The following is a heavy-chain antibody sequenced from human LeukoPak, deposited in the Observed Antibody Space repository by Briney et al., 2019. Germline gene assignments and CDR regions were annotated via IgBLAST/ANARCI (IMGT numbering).Heavy chain of an antibody. V-gene: IGHV1-2*02. J-gene: IGHJ5*02. Sequence: GASVKVSCKASGYTFTSYDINWVRQATGQGLEWMGWINPNSGGTNYAQKFQGRVTMTRDTSINTAYMDLSSLISDDTAVYYCAGSSGYYYNSFDPWGQGTLVSVSS. CDR1: GYTFTSYD. CDR3: AGSSGYYYNSFDP. D-gene: IGHD3-22*01. CDR2: INPNSGGT.